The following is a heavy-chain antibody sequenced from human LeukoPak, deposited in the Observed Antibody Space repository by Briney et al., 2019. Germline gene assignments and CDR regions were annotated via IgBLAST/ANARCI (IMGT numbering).Heavy chain of an antibody. J-gene: IGHJ4*02. CDR3: TTYGRDGYRGYF. CDR2: INGPSDTI. CDR1: GFIFSSYS. D-gene: IGHD5-24*01. Sequence: PGGSLRLSCAASGFIFSSYSMSWVRQAPGKGLEGVSYINGPSDTIYYADSVKGRFSISRDNAKYSVYLQMSSLRAEDTAVYYCTTYGRDGYRGYFWGQGALVTVSS. V-gene: IGHV3-48*04.